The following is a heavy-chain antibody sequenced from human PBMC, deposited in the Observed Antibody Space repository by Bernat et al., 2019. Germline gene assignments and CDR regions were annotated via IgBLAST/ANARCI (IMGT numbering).Heavy chain of an antibody. V-gene: IGHV4-59*08. Sequence: QVQLQESGPGLVKPSETLSLTCTVSGGSISSYYWSWIRQPPGKGLEWIGYIYYSGSTNYNPSLKSRVTISVDTSKNQFSLKLSSVTAADTAVYYCARWKGNYDSSGYYYYFDYWGQGTLVTVSS. J-gene: IGHJ4*02. D-gene: IGHD3-22*01. CDR2: IYYSGST. CDR3: ARWKGNYDSSGYYYYFDY. CDR1: GGSISSYY.